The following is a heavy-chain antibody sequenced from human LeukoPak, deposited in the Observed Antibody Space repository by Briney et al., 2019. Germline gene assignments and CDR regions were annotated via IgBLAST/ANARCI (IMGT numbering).Heavy chain of an antibody. CDR3: AREPSDNSGWSLPSE. J-gene: IGHJ4*02. Sequence: SSVNVSCKASGYTLTGYFMHWVRQAPGQGLEWMGWINPNSGGTNYAQKFQGRVTMTRDTSISTVYMELSRLRSDDTAVYYCAREPSDNSGWSLPSEWGQGILVTVSS. CDR2: INPNSGGT. CDR1: GYTLTGYF. V-gene: IGHV1-2*02. D-gene: IGHD6-19*01.